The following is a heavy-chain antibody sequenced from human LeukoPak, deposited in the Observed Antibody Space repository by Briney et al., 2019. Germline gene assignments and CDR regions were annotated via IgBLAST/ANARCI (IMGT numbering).Heavy chain of an antibody. CDR1: GGTFSSYA. J-gene: IGHJ4*02. Sequence: ASVKVSCKASGGTFSSYAISWVRQAPGQGLEWMGGIIPIFGTANYAQKFQGRVTITADESTSTAYMELSSLRSVDTAVYYCASTSGYSYGREVDYWGLGTLVTVSS. CDR2: IIPIFGTA. D-gene: IGHD5-18*01. V-gene: IGHV1-69*13. CDR3: ASTSGYSYGREVDY.